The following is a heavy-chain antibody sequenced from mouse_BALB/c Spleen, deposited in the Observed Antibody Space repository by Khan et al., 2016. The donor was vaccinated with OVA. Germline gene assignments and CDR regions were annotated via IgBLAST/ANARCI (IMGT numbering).Heavy chain of an antibody. Sequence: QVQLQQSGAELVRPGVSVKISCKGSGYTFTDFTMHWVRQSHAMSLEWIGVISTYYGHANYNQEFKDKATLTVDKSSSTAYMALARLTSADSAISYWTRGGGVSRFDYWGQGTLVTVSA. CDR3: TRGGGVSRFDY. J-gene: IGHJ3*01. CDR2: ISTYYGHA. CDR1: GYTFTDFT. V-gene: IGHV1S137*01.